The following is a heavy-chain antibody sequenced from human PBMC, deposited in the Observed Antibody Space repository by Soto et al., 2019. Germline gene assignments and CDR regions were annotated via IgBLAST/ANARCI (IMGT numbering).Heavy chain of an antibody. CDR3: ARSGYCPNGVCYRHYGMDV. V-gene: IGHV1-46*01. CDR1: GYTFTSYY. J-gene: IGHJ6*02. D-gene: IGHD2-8*01. Sequence: ASVKVSCKAAGYTFTSYYMHWVRQAPGQEREWMGIINPSGGSTSYAQKFQGRVTMTRDTSTSTVYMELSSLRSEDTAVYYCARSGYCPNGVCYRHYGMDVWGRGALVTVSS. CDR2: INPSGGST.